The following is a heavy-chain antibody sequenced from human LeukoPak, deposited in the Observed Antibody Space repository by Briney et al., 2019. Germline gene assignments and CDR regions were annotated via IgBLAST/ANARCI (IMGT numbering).Heavy chain of an antibody. CDR2: IGSSSSTI. V-gene: IGHV3-48*01. D-gene: IGHD4-17*01. CDR3: ARVLFMTTVTTSDDY. CDR1: GFTFSNYN. J-gene: IGHJ4*02. Sequence: PGGSLRLSCAASGFTFSNYNMNWVRQAPGKGLEWVSYIGSSSSTIYYADSVKGRFTISRDNAKNSLYLQMNSLRAEDTAVYYCARVLFMTTVTTSDDYWGQGTLVTVSS.